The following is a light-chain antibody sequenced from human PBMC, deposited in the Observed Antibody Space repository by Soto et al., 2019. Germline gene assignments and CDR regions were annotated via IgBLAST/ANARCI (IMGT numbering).Light chain of an antibody. CDR1: QSISTY. V-gene: IGKV1-39*01. CDR2: AAS. CDR3: QQTYSTRPWT. J-gene: IGKJ1*01. Sequence: DIQMTQSPSSLSASVGDRVTITCRASQSISTYLNWYQQKPGKAPKLLIYAASGLQSGVPSRFSGSGSGTDFTLTISSLQPEECATYYCQQTYSTRPWTFGQGTKVESK.